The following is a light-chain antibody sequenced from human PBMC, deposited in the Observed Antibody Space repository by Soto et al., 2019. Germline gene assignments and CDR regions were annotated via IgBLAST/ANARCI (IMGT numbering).Light chain of an antibody. CDR2: DDS. V-gene: IGLV3-21*02. CDR1: KIGSKS. CDR3: QVWDDSSDSWV. J-gene: IGLJ3*02. Sequence: SYELTQPPSVSVAPGQTARITCGGHKIGSKSEHWYHQKPGQAPALVVYDDSDRPSGIPERFSGSNSWNTATLTISRVEAGDEADFYCQVWDDSSDSWVFGGGTKVTVL.